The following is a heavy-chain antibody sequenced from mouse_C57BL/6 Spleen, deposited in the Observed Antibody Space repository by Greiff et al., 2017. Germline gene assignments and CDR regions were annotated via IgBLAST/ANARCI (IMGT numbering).Heavy chain of an antibody. CDR1: GYTFTSYW. CDR3: ERSDSNSAFDD. V-gene: IGHV1-64*01. CDR2: IHPNSGST. Sequence: QVQLQQPGAELVKPGASVKLSCKASGYTFTSYWMHWVKQRPGQGLEWIGMIHPNSGSTNYNEKFKSKATLTVDKSSSTAYMQLSSLTSEDSAVYYSERSDSNSAFDDWGHGTTLSVSS. J-gene: IGHJ2*01. D-gene: IGHD2-5*01.